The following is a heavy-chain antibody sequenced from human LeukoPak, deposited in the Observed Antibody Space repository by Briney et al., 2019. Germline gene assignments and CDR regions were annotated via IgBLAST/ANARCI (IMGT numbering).Heavy chain of an antibody. CDR2: IWYDGSNK. Sequence: PGRSLRLSCAASGFTFSSYGMHWVRQAPGKGLEWVAVIWYDGSNKYYADSVKGRFTISRDNSKNTLYLQMNSLRAEDTAVYYCARDSWGSSYFSEYLQNWGQGTLVTVSS. D-gene: IGHD6-13*01. J-gene: IGHJ1*01. CDR1: GFTFSSYG. V-gene: IGHV3-33*01. CDR3: ARDSWGSSYFSEYLQN.